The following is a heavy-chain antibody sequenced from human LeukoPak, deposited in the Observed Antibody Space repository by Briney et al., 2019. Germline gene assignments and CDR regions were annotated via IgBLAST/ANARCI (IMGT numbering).Heavy chain of an antibody. J-gene: IGHJ4*02. CDR2: IKQDGSEK. D-gene: IGHD1-1*01. Sequence: PGGSLRLSCPASGFTFSSYWMSWVRQAPGKGLEWVANIKQDGSEKYYVDSVKGRFTISRDNTKKSLYLEMNSLRVEDAAVYYCARGRGSDYWGQGTLVTVSS. V-gene: IGHV3-7*01. CDR3: ARGRGSDY. CDR1: GFTFSSYW.